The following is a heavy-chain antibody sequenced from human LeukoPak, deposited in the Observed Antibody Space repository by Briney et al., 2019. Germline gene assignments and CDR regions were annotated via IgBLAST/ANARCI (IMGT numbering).Heavy chain of an antibody. J-gene: IGHJ4*02. CDR2: IYGRDGGT. D-gene: IGHD1-7*01. Sequence: ASVKVSCKASGFTFTGHYFHWVRQAPGQGLEWMGWIYGRDGGTNLAQKFQDRVTMTRDTSITTAYMELSRLTTDDTAVYYCVRGGGNYYVDYWGQGTLVTVSS. V-gene: IGHV1-2*02. CDR1: GFTFTGHY. CDR3: VRGGGNYYVDY.